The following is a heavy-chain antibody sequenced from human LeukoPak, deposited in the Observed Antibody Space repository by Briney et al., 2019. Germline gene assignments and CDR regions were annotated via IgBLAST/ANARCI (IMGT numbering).Heavy chain of an antibody. CDR3: TKSSSSWDLSDAFDI. CDR2: ISGSGGST. CDR1: GFTFSSYA. D-gene: IGHD6-13*01. V-gene: IGHV3-23*01. Sequence: PGGSLRLSCAASGFTFSSYAMSWVRQAPGKGLEWVSAISGSGGSTYYADSVKGRFTISRDNSKNTLYLQMNSLRAEDTAVYYCTKSSSSWDLSDAFDIWGQGTMVTVSS. J-gene: IGHJ3*02.